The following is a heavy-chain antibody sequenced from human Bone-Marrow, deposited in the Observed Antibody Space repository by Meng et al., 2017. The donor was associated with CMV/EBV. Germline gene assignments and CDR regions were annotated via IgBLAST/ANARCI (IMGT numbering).Heavy chain of an antibody. J-gene: IGHJ4*02. CDR1: GFFFSSYW. CDR2: INQDGSEE. V-gene: IGHV3-7*04. Sequence: GESLKISCAASGFFFSSYWMSWVRQAPGKGLEWVANINQDGSEEYYVDSVKGRFTISRDNAKNSLYLQMNSLRGEDTAVFYCARGRRSGSHFDYWGQGTLVTVSS. CDR3: ARGRRSGSHFDY. D-gene: IGHD3-3*01.